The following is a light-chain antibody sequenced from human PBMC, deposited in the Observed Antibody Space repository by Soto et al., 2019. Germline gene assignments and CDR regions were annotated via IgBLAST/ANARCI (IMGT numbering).Light chain of an antibody. CDR3: SSYTSSSTPFV. CDR1: SSDVGGYNY. J-gene: IGLJ1*01. Sequence: LTQPASVSGSPGQWITISCTGTSSDVGGYNYVSWYQQHPGKAPKLMIYEVSNRPSGVSNRFSGSKSGNTASLTISGLQAEDEADYSCSSYTSSSTPFVFGTGTKVTVL. CDR2: EVS. V-gene: IGLV2-14*01.